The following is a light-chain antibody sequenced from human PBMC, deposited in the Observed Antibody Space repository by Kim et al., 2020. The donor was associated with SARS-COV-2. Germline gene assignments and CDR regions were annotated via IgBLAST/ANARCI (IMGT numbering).Light chain of an antibody. Sequence: QSVLTQPPSASGTPGQRVTISCSGSSSNIGSNTVNWYQQLPGTAPKLLIYSNNQRPSGVPDRFSGSKSGTSASLATSGLQSEDEADYYCAAWDDSLNVVFGGGTQLTVL. V-gene: IGLV1-44*01. J-gene: IGLJ3*02. CDR2: SNN. CDR3: AAWDDSLNVV. CDR1: SSNIGSNT.